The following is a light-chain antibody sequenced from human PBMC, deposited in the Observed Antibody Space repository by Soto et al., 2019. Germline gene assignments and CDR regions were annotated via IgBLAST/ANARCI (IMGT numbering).Light chain of an antibody. V-gene: IGKV3-20*01. CDR2: GAS. CDR3: QQYGSSPLT. CDR1: QSVRSSY. Sequence: EIVLTQSTGTLCLYPGYRATISCRSSQSVRSSYLAWYQPKPGQSPRLLIHGASSRAAAIPDRFSGSGSGTDFTLTISRLEPEDFAVYPCQQYGSSPLTLGGGTKVETK. J-gene: IGKJ4*01.